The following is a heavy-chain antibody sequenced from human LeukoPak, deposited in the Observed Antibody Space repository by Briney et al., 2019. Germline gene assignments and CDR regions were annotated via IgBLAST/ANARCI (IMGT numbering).Heavy chain of an antibody. D-gene: IGHD4-17*01. CDR2: IVGSGAST. V-gene: IGHV3-23*01. J-gene: IGHJ2*01. Sequence: SGGSLRLSCAASGFTFSNYVMSWVRQAPGKGLEWVSAIVGSGASTYYADSVKGRFTISRDNSKNTLHLQMNSLRAEDTAIYHCAKVRVVGDYNWFFDLWGRGTLVTVSS. CDR1: GFTFSNYV. CDR3: AKVRVVGDYNWFFDL.